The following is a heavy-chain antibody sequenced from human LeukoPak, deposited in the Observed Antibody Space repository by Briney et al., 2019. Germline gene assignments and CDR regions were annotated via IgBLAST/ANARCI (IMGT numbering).Heavy chain of an antibody. V-gene: IGHV3-74*01. CDR3: ARTLIAAVGASKNWLDP. Sequence: GGSLRLSCAASGFTFSNYWMHWVRQAPGKGLVWVSRVSDGSSKNYADSVKGRFTISRDNAKNSLYLQMNSLRVEDTAVYYCARTLIAAVGASKNWLDPWGQGTLVTISS. J-gene: IGHJ5*02. CDR1: GFTFSNYW. CDR2: VSDGSSK. D-gene: IGHD6-13*01.